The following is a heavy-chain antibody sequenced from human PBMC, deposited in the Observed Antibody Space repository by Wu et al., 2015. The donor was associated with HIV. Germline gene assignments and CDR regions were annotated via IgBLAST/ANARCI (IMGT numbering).Heavy chain of an antibody. CDR3: ARASMVRGVTNWFDP. D-gene: IGHD3-10*01. J-gene: IGHJ5*02. V-gene: IGHV1-2*02. Sequence: QVQLVQPGVEVKKPGASVKVSCKASGYTFTSYGISWVRQAPGQGLEWMGWINPNSGGTNYAQKFQGRVTMTRDTSISTAYMELSRLRSDDTAVYYCARASMVRGVTNWFDPWGQGTLVTVSS. CDR2: INPNSGGT. CDR1: GYTFTSYG.